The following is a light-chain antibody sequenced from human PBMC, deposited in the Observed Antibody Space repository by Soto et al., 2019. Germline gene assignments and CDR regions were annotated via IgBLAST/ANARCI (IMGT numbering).Light chain of an antibody. J-gene: IGKJ1*01. CDR2: GAF. V-gene: IGKV3-20*01. CDR3: QQYGGSPGT. CDR1: QRVVSDY. Sequence: EIVLTQSPGTLSLSPGERAALSSRASQRVVSDYVAWYQQKLGQAPRLLIYGAFHRATGIPDRFSGSGSGTDFTLTISRLEPEDFAVYYCQQYGGSPGTFGQGTKVEIK.